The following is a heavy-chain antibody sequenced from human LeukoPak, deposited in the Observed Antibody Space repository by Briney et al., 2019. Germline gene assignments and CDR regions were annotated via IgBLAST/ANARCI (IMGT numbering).Heavy chain of an antibody. Sequence: PSETLSLTCAVYGGSFSGYYWTWIRQPPGKGLEWIGEINHGGSANYNPSLKSRVTISIDTSKNQFSLKLSSVTAADTAVYYCARADYYYYYMDVWGKGTTVTVSS. J-gene: IGHJ6*03. V-gene: IGHV4-34*01. CDR2: INHGGSA. CDR3: ARADYYYYYMDV. CDR1: GGSFSGYY.